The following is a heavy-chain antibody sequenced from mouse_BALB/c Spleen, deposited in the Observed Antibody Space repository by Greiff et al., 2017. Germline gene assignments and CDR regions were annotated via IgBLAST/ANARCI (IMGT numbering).Heavy chain of an antibody. D-gene: IGHD1-1*01. J-gene: IGHJ4*01. V-gene: IGHV2-9*02. CDR1: GFSLTSYG. CDR2: IWAGGST. Sequence: VKLMESGPGLVAPSQSLSITCTVSGFSLTSYGVHWVRQPPGKGLEWLGVIWAGGSTNYNSALMSRLSISKDNSKSQVFLKMNSLQTDDTAMYYCARGGPYYYYAMDYWGQGTSVTVSS. CDR3: ARGGPYYYYAMDY.